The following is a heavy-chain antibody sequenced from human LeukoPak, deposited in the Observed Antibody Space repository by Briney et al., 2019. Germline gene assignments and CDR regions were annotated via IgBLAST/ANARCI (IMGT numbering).Heavy chain of an antibody. J-gene: IGHJ5*02. CDR3: ARVRTALTNWFDP. V-gene: IGHV3-66*01. Sequence: GGSLRLSCAASGFAFSNQAMGWVRQAPGKGLEWVSAIYSGGSTYYADSVKGRFTISRDNSENTLSLQMNSLRAEDTAVYYCARVRTALTNWFDPWGQGTLVTVAS. CDR2: IYSGGST. CDR1: GFAFSNQA. D-gene: IGHD2-21*02.